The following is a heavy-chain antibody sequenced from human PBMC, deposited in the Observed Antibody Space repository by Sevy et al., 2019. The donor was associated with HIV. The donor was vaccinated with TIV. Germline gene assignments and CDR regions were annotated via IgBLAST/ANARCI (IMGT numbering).Heavy chain of an antibody. J-gene: IGHJ4*02. Sequence: GGSLRLSCAASGFTFSDYHMSWIRQAPGKGLEWVSYISSSGSTIYYADSVKGRFTISRDNAKNSLYLQMNSLRAEDTAVYYCARGRNVLRFLEWLAVVYWGQGTLVTVSS. V-gene: IGHV3-11*01. CDR1: GFTFSDYH. CDR3: ARGRNVLRFLEWLAVVY. D-gene: IGHD3-3*01. CDR2: ISSSGSTI.